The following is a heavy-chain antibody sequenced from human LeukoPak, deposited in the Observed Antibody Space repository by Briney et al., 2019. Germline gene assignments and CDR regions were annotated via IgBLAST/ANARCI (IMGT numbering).Heavy chain of an antibody. CDR1: GGSISSSSYY. CDR2: IYYSGST. V-gene: IGHV4-39*07. CDR3: ARVSLGIAAFDI. Sequence: PSETLSLTCTVSGGSISSSSYYWGWIRQPPGKGLEWIGSIYYSGSTYYNPSLKSRVTISVDTSKNQFSLKLSSVTAADTAVYYCARVSLGIAAFDIWGQGTIVTVSS. D-gene: IGHD7-27*01. J-gene: IGHJ3*02.